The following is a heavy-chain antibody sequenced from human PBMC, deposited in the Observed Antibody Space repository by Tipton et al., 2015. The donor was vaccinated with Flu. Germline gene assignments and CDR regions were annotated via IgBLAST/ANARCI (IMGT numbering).Heavy chain of an antibody. D-gene: IGHD1-26*01. V-gene: IGHV5-51*01. CDR3: ARQEYSGSYAETDDAFDI. J-gene: IGHJ3*02. CDR2: IYPGDSDT. Sequence: MQLVQSGAEVKKPGESLKISCKGSGYSFTSYWIGWVRQMPGKGLEWMGIIYPGDSDTRYSPSFQGQVTISADKSISTAYLQWSSLKASDPAMCYCARQEYSGSYAETDDAFDIWGQGTMVTVSS. CDR1: GYSFTSYW.